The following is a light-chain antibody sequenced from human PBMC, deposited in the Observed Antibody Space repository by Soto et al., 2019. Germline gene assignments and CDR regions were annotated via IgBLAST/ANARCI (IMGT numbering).Light chain of an antibody. Sequence: DIQMTQSPSSLSASIGDRVTITCRASQSITSYLNWYQQKPGRAPKLLIFDVSSLQSGVPSRFNGSGSGTDFTLTISSLQPEDSATYYCQQSYSTPITFGQGTRLEIE. CDR3: QQSYSTPIT. CDR1: QSITSY. V-gene: IGKV1-39*01. J-gene: IGKJ5*01. CDR2: DVS.